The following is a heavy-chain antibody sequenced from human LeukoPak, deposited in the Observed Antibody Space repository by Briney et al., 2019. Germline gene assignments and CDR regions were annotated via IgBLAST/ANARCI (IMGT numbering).Heavy chain of an antibody. D-gene: IGHD3-3*01. CDR1: GFTFSSYG. J-gene: IGHJ4*02. V-gene: IGHV3-33*06. CDR3: AKDRRFLEWLVFDY. CDR2: IWYDGSNK. Sequence: GGSLRLSCAASGFTFSSYGMHWVRQAPGKGLEWVAVIWYDGSNKYYADSVKGRFTISRDNSKNTLYLQMNSLRAEDTAVYYCAKDRRFLEWLVFDYWGQGTLVTVSS.